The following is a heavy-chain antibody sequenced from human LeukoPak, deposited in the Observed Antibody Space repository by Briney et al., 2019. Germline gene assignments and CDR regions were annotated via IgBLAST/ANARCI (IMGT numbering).Heavy chain of an antibody. J-gene: IGHJ3*02. CDR3: PNDDTRTLDAFDI. V-gene: IGHV3-30*18. CDR1: GFTFSSYG. Sequence: GRSLRLSCAASGFTFSSYGMHWVRQAPGKGLEWEAVISYDGSNKYYADSVKGRFTISRDNSKNTLYLQMNSLRAEDTAVYYCPNDDTRTLDAFDIWGQGTMVTVSS. CDR2: ISYDGSNK.